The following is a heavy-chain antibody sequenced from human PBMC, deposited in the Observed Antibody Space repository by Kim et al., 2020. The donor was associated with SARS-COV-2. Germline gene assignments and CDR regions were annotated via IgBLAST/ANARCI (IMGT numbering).Heavy chain of an antibody. D-gene: IGHD1-26*01. J-gene: IGHJ4*02. CDR3: ARPHSGSYQDYFDY. CDR2: ISYDGSNK. V-gene: IGHV3-30*04. Sequence: GGSLRLSCAASGFTFSSYAMHWVRQAPGKGLEWVAVISYDGSNKYYADSVKGRFTISRDNSKNTLYLQMNSLRAEDTAVYYCARPHSGSYQDYFDYWGQGTLVTVSS. CDR1: GFTFSSYA.